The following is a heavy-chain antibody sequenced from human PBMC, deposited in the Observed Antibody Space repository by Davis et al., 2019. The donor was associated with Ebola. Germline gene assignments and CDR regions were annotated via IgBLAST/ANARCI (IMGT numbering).Heavy chain of an antibody. Sequence: GGSLRPSCPASGSLFSSYVMSWVRQAPGKGLEWVSTLGTSADPYYADPVKGRFTISRDNSKNTLYLQMNGLRVEDTAIYYCAKDTSNIWFDVWGQGTMVTVSS. CDR3: AKDTSNIWFDV. V-gene: IGHV3-23*01. J-gene: IGHJ3*01. CDR2: LGTSADP. D-gene: IGHD1-26*01. CDR1: GSLFSSYV.